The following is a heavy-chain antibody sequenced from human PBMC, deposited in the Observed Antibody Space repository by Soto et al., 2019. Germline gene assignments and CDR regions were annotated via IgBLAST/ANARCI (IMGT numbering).Heavy chain of an antibody. CDR1: GGTFNIYA. D-gene: IGHD3-22*01. CDR2: IIPIVGTA. CDR3: AGDRQDSSGYYPSFDY. V-gene: IGHV1-69*13. Sequence: ASVKVSCKASGGTFNIYAISWVRQAPGQGLEWMGGIIPIVGTANYAQKFQGRVTIIADESTSTAHMELSSLRSEDTAVYSCAGDRQDSSGYYPSFDYWGQGTLVTVSS. J-gene: IGHJ4*02.